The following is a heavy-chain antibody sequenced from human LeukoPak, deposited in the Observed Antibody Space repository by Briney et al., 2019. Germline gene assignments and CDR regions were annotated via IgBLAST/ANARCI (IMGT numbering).Heavy chain of an antibody. Sequence: GGSLRLSCAASGFTFSSYAMSWVRQAPGKGLEWVSVIYSGGSTYYADSVRGRFTISRDNSKNTVYLQMNSLRAEDAALYYCAKATWGSYRYTDYWGQGTLVTVSS. CDR3: AKATWGSYRYTDY. CDR1: GFTFSSYA. D-gene: IGHD3-16*02. CDR2: IYSGGST. J-gene: IGHJ4*02. V-gene: IGHV3-23*03.